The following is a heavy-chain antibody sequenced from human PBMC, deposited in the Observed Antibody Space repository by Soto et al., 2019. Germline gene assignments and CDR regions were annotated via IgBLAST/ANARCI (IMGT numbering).Heavy chain of an antibody. CDR3: ESYREDY. CDR2: IKQDGSEK. Sequence: GGSLRLSCAASGFTFINYWMTWVRQAPGKGLEWVANIKQDGSEKYYVDSVKGRFTISRDNAKNSLYLQMNNLRAEDTAIYYCESYREDYWGQGTLVTVSS. CDR1: GFTFINYW. V-gene: IGHV3-7*02. J-gene: IGHJ4*02. D-gene: IGHD1-26*01.